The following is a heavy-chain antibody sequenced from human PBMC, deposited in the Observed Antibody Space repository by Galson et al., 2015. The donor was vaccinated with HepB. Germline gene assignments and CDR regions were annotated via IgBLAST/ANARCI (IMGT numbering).Heavy chain of an antibody. CDR3: ARVGYSGSRGEYYYYYYMDV. J-gene: IGHJ6*03. D-gene: IGHD1-26*01. CDR2: INHSGST. V-gene: IGHV4-34*01. CDR1: GGSFSGYY. Sequence: ETLSLTCAVYGGSFSGYYWSWIRQPPGKGLEWIGEINHSGSTNYNPSLKSRVTISVDTSKNQFSLKLSSVTAADTAVYYCARVGYSGSRGEYYYYYYMDVWGKGTTVTVSS.